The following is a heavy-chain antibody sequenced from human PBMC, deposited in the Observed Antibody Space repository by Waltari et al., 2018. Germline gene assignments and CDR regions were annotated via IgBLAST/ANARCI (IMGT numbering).Heavy chain of an antibody. CDR1: GGTFSSYT. J-gene: IGHJ4*02. CDR3: ARGGGYSSGPGDY. CDR2: TRPILGIA. Sequence: QVQLVQSGAEVKKPGSSVKVSCKASGGTFSSYTISWVRQAPGQGLEWMGRTRPILGIANYAQKFQGRVTITADKSTSTAYMELSSLRSEDTAVYYCARGGGYSSGPGDYWGQGTLVTVSS. D-gene: IGHD6-19*01. V-gene: IGHV1-69*02.